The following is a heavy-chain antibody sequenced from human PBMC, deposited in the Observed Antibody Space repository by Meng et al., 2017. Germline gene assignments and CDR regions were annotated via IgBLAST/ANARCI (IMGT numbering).Heavy chain of an antibody. Sequence: EVQLVEAVGGLVQSGGSLRLSCTASGFTFRNYWMHWVRQAPGKGLVWVSRIKPDGTMTVYADSVKGRFTISRDNAKNTLYLQMNSLRSDDTAVYYCARSDWFDPWGQGTLVTVSS. CDR1: GFTFRNYW. J-gene: IGHJ5*02. CDR2: IKPDGTMT. V-gene: IGHV3-74*01. CDR3: ARSDWFDP.